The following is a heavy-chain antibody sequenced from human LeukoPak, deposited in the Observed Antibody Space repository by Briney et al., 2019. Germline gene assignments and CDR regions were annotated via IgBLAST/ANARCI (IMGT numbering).Heavy chain of an antibody. CDR3: ARGSGSSGWYRAGDAFDI. V-gene: IGHV1-69*06. D-gene: IGHD6-19*01. CDR2: IIPMFETT. Sequence: SVKVSCKTSGGTFSSHSISWVRQAPGQGLGWMGGIIPMFETTTYAQKFQGRLTITADKSTSTAYMELSSLRSEDTAVYYCARGSGSSGWYRAGDAFDIWGQGTMVIVSS. CDR1: GGTFSSHS. J-gene: IGHJ3*02.